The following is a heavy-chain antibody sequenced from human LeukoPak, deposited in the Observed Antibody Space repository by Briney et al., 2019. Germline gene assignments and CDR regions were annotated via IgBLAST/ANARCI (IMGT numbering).Heavy chain of an antibody. CDR1: GFIFNNYA. J-gene: IGHJ4*02. V-gene: IGHV3-30*04. CDR3: ARDLSIRLAGFLDY. Sequence: SLRLSCAASGFIFNNYAMHWVRQAPGKGLQWVAVMSYDGRKKYYGDSVKGRFTISRDNSRNKLYLQMDTLRAEDTAIYYCARDLSIRLAGFLDYWGQGTLVTVSS. D-gene: IGHD6-19*01. CDR2: MSYDGRKK.